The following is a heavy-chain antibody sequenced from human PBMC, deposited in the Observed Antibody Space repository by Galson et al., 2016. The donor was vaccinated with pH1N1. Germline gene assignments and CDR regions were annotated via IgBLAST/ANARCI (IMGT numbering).Heavy chain of an antibody. CDR1: GYTLTELS. V-gene: IGHV1-24*01. D-gene: IGHD6-13*01. CDR2: FDPEDGET. Sequence: SVKVSCKVSGYTLTELSMHWVRQAPGKGLEWMAGFDPEDGETIYAQKFQGRVTMTEETSTDTAYIELSSLRAVDTAVYYCATVIAAGYGMDVWGPGTTVTFSS. J-gene: IGHJ6*02. CDR3: ATVIAAGYGMDV.